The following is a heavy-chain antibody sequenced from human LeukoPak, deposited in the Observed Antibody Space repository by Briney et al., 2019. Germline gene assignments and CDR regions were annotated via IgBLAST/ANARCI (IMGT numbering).Heavy chain of an antibody. CDR3: ATTDYGDYTYYFDY. J-gene: IGHJ4*02. D-gene: IGHD4-17*01. Sequence: GGSLRLSCAASGFTFSSYAMSWVRQAPGKGLEWVSAISGSGGSTYYADSVKGRFTISRDNSKNTLYLQMNSLGAEDTAVYYCATTDYGDYTYYFDYWGQGTLVTVSS. CDR1: GFTFSSYA. V-gene: IGHV3-23*01. CDR2: ISGSGGST.